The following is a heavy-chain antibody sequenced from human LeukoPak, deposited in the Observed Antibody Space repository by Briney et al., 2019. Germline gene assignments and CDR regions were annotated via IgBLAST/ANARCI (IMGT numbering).Heavy chain of an antibody. CDR2: INHSGST. CDR3: AAGYSSGWKACYYYYGMDV. CDR1: GGSFSGYY. V-gene: IGHV4-34*01. J-gene: IGHJ6*02. Sequence: SETLSLTCAVYGGSFSGYYWSWIRQPPGKGLEWIGEINHSGSTNYNPSLKSRVTISVDTSKNQFSLKLSSVTAADTAVYYCAAGYSSGWKACYYYYGMDVWGQGTTVTVSS. D-gene: IGHD6-19*01.